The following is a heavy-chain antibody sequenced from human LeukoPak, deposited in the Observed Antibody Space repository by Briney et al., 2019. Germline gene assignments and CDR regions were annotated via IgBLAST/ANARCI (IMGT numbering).Heavy chain of an antibody. CDR3: ARDDVLELRKVDY. J-gene: IGHJ4*02. D-gene: IGHD1-7*01. Sequence: PGGSLRLSYAASGFTFSSYWMHWVRQAPGKGLVWVSRINSDGSNTNYADSVKGRFTISRDNAKNTVSLQMNSLRAEDTAMYYCARDDVLELRKVDYWGQGTLVTVSS. CDR2: INSDGSNT. V-gene: IGHV3-74*01. CDR1: GFTFSSYW.